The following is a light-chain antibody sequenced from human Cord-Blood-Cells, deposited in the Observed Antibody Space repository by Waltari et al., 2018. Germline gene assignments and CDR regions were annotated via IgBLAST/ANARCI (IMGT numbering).Light chain of an antibody. V-gene: IGLV2-14*01. Sequence: QSALTQPASVSGSPGQSITISCTGTSSDVGGYNYVSWYQQHPGKAPKVMIYDVSNRASGVSNRCSGAKSGNTASLTISGLQAEDEADYYCSSYTSSSTLGVFGGGTKLTVL. CDR2: DVS. J-gene: IGLJ2*01. CDR1: SSDVGGYNY. CDR3: SSYTSSSTLGV.